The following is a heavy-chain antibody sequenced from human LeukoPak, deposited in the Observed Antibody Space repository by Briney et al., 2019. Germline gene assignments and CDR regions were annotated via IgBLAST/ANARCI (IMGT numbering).Heavy chain of an antibody. CDR2: ISSDGSNK. CDR3: ARAQGNLLDS. CDR1: GFTFSSYG. J-gene: IGHJ4*02. D-gene: IGHD2/OR15-2a*01. Sequence: GGSLRLSCAASGFTFSSYGMRWVRQAPGKGLEWVAVISSDGSNKYYADSVKGRFTISRDNSKSTLSLQMNSLRPEDTAVYYCARAQGNLLDSWGQGTLVAVSS. V-gene: IGHV3-30*03.